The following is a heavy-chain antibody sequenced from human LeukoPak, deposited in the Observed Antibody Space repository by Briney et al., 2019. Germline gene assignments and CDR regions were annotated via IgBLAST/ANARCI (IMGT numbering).Heavy chain of an antibody. CDR1: GFSFSTYA. CDR3: ARYCSSSTCQGSSYYFGMDV. D-gene: IGHD2-2*01. V-gene: IGHV3-23*01. J-gene: IGHJ6*02. Sequence: HPGGSLRLSCAASGFSFSTYAMNWVRQGPGKGLEWVATISGSGYTTYYADSVKGRFTISRDNSKNTLFLQMDSLRAEDTAVFFCARYCSSSTCQGSSYYFGMDVWGQGTTVTVSS. CDR2: ISGSGYTT.